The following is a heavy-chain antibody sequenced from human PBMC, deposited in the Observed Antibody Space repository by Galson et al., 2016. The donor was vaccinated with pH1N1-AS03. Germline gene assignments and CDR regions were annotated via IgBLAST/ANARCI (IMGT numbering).Heavy chain of an antibody. Sequence: SLRLSCAASGFTFSNYEMNWVRQAPGKGLEWVSYISNSGTTVHCADSVKGRFTISRDNAKNSLYLQLSSLRAEDTAVYYCARDPTYATSGYYYPHFDSWGQGTLVTVSS. CDR1: GFTFSNYE. J-gene: IGHJ5*01. D-gene: IGHD3-22*01. V-gene: IGHV3-48*03. CDR3: ARDPTYATSGYYYPHFDS. CDR2: ISNSGTTV.